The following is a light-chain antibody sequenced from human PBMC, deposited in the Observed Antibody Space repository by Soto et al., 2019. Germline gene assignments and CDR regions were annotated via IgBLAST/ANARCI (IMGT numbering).Light chain of an antibody. CDR3: MQALQTPIT. J-gene: IGKJ3*01. V-gene: IGKV2-28*01. CDR2: LGS. Sequence: DIVMTQSPLSLPVTPGEPASISCRSSQSLLHSNGYNYLDWYLQKPGQSPQLLIYLGSNRASGVPGRFSGSGSGTDFTLKISRVEAEDVGVYYCMQALQTPITLGPGTKVDIK. CDR1: QSLLHSNGYNY.